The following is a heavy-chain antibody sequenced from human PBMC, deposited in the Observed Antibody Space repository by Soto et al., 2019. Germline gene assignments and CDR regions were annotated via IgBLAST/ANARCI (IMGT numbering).Heavy chain of an antibody. Sequence: QVQLQESGPGLVKPSQTLSLTCSVSGDSISSGGSYWNWIRQHPGKGLEWIGHIYYSGSTYYNPSLKSRVTISIDTSKNQFSLTLSSVTVADTAVYFCARNRGYYDSSGFDIWGQGTLVTVSS. CDR3: ARNRGYYDSSGFDI. CDR2: IYYSGST. D-gene: IGHD3-22*01. CDR1: GDSISSGGSY. V-gene: IGHV4-31*03. J-gene: IGHJ3*02.